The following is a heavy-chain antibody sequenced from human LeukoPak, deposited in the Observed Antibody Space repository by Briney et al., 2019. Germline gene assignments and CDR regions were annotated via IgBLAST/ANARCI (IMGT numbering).Heavy chain of an antibody. Sequence: PGGSLRLSCAASGFTFSSYAMSWFRQAPGKGLEWVSAISGSGDNTYYADSVKGRFTISRDNSKNTLYLQMNSLRAEDTAVYYCAKDRRPLSIAARPGWFDPWGQGTLVTVSS. CDR2: ISGSGDNT. V-gene: IGHV3-23*01. CDR1: GFTFSSYA. CDR3: AKDRRPLSIAARPGWFDP. D-gene: IGHD6-6*01. J-gene: IGHJ5*02.